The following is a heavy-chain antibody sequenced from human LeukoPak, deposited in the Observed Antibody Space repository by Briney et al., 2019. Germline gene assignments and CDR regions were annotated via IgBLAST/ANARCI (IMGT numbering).Heavy chain of an antibody. CDR2: IYYSGST. J-gene: IGHJ4*02. V-gene: IGHV4-59*01. Sequence: TSETLSLTCTVSGDSISGFYWSWIRQPPGKGLEWIGYIYYSGSTNYNPSLKSRVTISVDTSKNQFSLKLSSVSAADTAVYYCARGVVAAPQTVDYWGQGTLVTVSS. D-gene: IGHD2-15*01. CDR3: ARGVVAAPQTVDY. CDR1: GDSISGFY.